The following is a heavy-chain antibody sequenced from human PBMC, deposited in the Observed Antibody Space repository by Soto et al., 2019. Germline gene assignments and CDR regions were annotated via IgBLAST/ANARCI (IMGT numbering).Heavy chain of an antibody. D-gene: IGHD3-22*01. CDR2: IYYSGST. Sequence: SETLSLTCTVSGGSISSGGYYWSWIRQHPGKGLEWIGYIYYSGSTYYNPSLKSRVTISVDTSKNQFSLKLSSVTAADTAVYYCARGFPDYYDSRNGFAFDIWAKGQWSPSPQ. V-gene: IGHV4-31*03. CDR1: GGSISSGGYY. J-gene: IGHJ3*02. CDR3: ARGFPDYYDSRNGFAFDI.